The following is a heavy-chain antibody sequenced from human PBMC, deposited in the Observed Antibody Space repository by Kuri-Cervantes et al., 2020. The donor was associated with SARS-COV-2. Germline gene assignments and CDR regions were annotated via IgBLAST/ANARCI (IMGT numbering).Heavy chain of an antibody. CDR3: ARYYRASFTIFVATGCFDY. CDR1: GYTLTEFS. V-gene: IGHV1-24*01. J-gene: IGHJ4*02. CDR2: FDPEDGET. D-gene: IGHD3-3*01. Sequence: ASVKVSCKASGYTLTEFSMNWARQAPGKGLEWMGGFDPEDGETIYAQKFQGRVTMTRDTSISTAYMELSRLRSDDTAVYYCARYYRASFTIFVATGCFDYWGQGTLVTVSS.